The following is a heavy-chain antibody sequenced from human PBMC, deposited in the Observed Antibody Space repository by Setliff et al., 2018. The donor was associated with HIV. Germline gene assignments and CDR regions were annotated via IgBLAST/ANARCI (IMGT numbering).Heavy chain of an antibody. D-gene: IGHD1-26*01. J-gene: IGHJ5*02. CDR3: ARNTPGIVPRRVGFDP. CDR1: GYTFSDFY. Sequence: ASVKVSCKASGYTFSDFYIHWVRQAPGQGLEWMGWINPNSGGTNYAQRFQGRVTMTRDTSSSTAYLELSRLISDDTAVYYCARNTPGIVPRRVGFDPWVQGTLVTVSS. V-gene: IGHV1-2*02. CDR2: INPNSGGT.